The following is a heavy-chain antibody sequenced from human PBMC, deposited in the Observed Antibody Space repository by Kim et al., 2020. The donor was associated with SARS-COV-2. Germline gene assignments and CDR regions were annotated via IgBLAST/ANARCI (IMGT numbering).Heavy chain of an antibody. CDR3: ARDQEGLGATGFDP. CDR2: IYYTGST. CDR1: GGSISSYY. J-gene: IGHJ5*02. Sequence: SETLSLTCTVSGGSISSYYWSWIRQPPGQGLQWIGYIYYTGSTNYNPSLESRVTMSLDMSKNQFSLKLSSVIAADTAVYYCARDQEGLGATGFDPWGQGTLVIVSS. V-gene: IGHV4-59*01. D-gene: IGHD1-26*01.